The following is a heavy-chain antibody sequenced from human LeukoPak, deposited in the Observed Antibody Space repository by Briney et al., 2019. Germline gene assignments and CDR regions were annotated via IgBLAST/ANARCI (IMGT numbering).Heavy chain of an antibody. CDR1: GFTFSSYS. V-gene: IGHV3-21*01. Sequence: GGSLRLSCAASGFTFSSYSMNWVRQAPGKGLEWVSSISSSSSYIYYADSVKGRFTISRDSAKNSLYLQMNSLRAEDTAVYYCARASDEGTYYYDSSGPDVGYWGQGTLVTVSS. J-gene: IGHJ4*02. D-gene: IGHD3-22*01. CDR2: ISSSSSYI. CDR3: ARASDEGTYYYDSSGPDVGY.